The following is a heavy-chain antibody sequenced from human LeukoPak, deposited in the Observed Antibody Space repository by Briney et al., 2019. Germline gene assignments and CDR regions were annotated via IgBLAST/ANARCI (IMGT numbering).Heavy chain of an antibody. V-gene: IGHV1-69*06. J-gene: IGHJ6*03. CDR1: GGTFGSYA. Sequence: GASVKVSCKASGGTFGSYAISWVRQAPGQGLEWMGGIIPIFGTANYAQKFQGRVTITADKSTSTAYMELSSLRSEDTAVYYCARDRCSGGSCYGTKGYYYYMDVWGKGTTVTVSS. CDR2: IIPIFGTA. D-gene: IGHD2-15*01. CDR3: ARDRCSGGSCYGTKGYYYYMDV.